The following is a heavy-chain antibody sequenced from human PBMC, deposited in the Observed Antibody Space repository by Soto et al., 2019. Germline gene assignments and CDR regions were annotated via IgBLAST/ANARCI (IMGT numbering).Heavy chain of an antibody. CDR2: MNPGSGKT. D-gene: IGHD6-13*01. CDR1: GYTFINFD. V-gene: IGHV1-8*02. J-gene: IGHJ5*02. CDR3: ARMASAGTLNWFDP. Sequence: GASVKVSCKXSGYTFINFDISWVRQAAGQGLEWLGWMNPGSGKTGYASKFQGRVAMTRDASTGTSHLELSSLTSDDTAVYYCARMASAGTLNWFDPWGQGTLVTVSS.